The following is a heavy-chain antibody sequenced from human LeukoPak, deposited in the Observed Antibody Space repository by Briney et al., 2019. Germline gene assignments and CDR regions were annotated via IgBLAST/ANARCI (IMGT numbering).Heavy chain of an antibody. CDR1: GFTFSSYS. CDR3: ARAVITGTTDAFDI. J-gene: IGHJ3*02. Sequence: GGSLRLSCAASGFTFSSYSMNWVRQAPGKGLEWVSSISSSSSYIYYADSVKGRFTISRDNAKNSLYLQMNSLRAEDTAVYYCARAVITGTTDAFDIWGQGTMVTVSS. V-gene: IGHV3-21*01. D-gene: IGHD1-7*01. CDR2: ISSSSSYI.